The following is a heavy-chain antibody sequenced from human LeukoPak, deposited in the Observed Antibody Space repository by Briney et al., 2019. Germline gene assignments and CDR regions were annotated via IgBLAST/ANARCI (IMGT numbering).Heavy chain of an antibody. J-gene: IGHJ4*02. CDR2: MYYSESP. D-gene: IGHD3-22*01. V-gene: IGHV4-59*08. CDR3: ARSYDTNNRQRFDY. Sequence: SETLSLTCTVSGASIRSYYWSWIRQPPGKTLEWMAYMYYSESPNYNPSLKSRVSMSGDSSRNQFSLTVNSVTAADTAVYYCARSYDTNNRQRFDYWGQGILVTVSP. CDR1: GASIRSYY.